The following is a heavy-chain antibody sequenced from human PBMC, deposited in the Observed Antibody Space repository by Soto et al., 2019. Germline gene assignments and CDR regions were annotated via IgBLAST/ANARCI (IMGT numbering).Heavy chain of an antibody. CDR3: AAIAPNYYGSGSHNWFDP. J-gene: IGHJ5*02. D-gene: IGHD3-10*01. CDR1: GFTFSSYG. V-gene: IGHV3-30*03. CDR2: ISYDGSNK. Sequence: QVQLVESGGGVVQPGRSLRLSCAASGFTFSSYGMHWVRQAPGKGLEWVAVISYDGSNKYYADSVKGRFTISRDNSKNTLYLQMNSLRAEDMAGYYCAAIAPNYYGSGSHNWFDPWGQGTLVTVSS.